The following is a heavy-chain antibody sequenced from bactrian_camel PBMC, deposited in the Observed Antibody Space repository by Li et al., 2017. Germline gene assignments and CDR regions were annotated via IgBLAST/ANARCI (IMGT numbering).Heavy chain of an antibody. D-gene: IGHD2*01. CDR2: ITANGERT. V-gene: IGHV3S40*01. CDR1: EVLFSHYD. J-gene: IGHJ4*01. Sequence: VQLVESGGGSVTAGGSLRLSCTGSEVLFSHYDMSWARQASGKGLEWVSSITANGERTTYADSVKGRFTTSRDNAKHTLYLEMNSLETEDTAVYYCATRGAPDYCSYGRCYFTGRDGGGEYWARGPRSPSP.